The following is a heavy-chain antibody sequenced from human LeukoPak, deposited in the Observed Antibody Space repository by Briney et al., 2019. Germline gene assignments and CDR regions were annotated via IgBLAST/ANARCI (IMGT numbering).Heavy chain of an antibody. CDR3: ARAPTFSLGDSSGYYY. Sequence: GGSLRLSCAASGFTFDDFGMSWVRQAPGKGLEWVSGINWNGGTTGYAASVKGRSTISRDNAKNSLYLQMNSLRAEDTALYYCARAPTFSLGDSSGYYYWGQGTLVTVSS. CDR1: GFTFDDFG. CDR2: INWNGGTT. V-gene: IGHV3-20*04. J-gene: IGHJ4*02. D-gene: IGHD3-22*01.